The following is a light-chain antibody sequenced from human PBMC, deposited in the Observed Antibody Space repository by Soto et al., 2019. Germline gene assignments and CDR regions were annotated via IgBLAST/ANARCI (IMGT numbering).Light chain of an antibody. Sequence: DIQLTQSPSFLSAAVEDRVTITCRASQGISSYLAWYQQKPGKAPKLLIYAASTLQSGVPSWFSGSGSGTEFTLTISSLQPEDFATYYCQRLNSYPITFGQGTRLEIK. CDR1: QGISSY. CDR2: AAS. J-gene: IGKJ5*01. V-gene: IGKV1-9*01. CDR3: QRLNSYPIT.